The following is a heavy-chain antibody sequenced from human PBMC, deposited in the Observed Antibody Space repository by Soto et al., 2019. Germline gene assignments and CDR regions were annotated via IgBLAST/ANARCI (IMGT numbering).Heavy chain of an antibody. CDR3: AKDSSGWLPEGYYFDY. D-gene: IGHD6-19*01. V-gene: IGHV3-30*18. CDR2: ISYDGSNK. CDR1: GFTFSSYG. J-gene: IGHJ4*02. Sequence: GGSLRLSCAASGFTFSSYGMHWVRQAPGKGLEWVAVISYDGSNKYYADSVKGRFTISRDNSKNTLYLQMNSLRAEDTAVYYCAKDSSGWLPEGYYFDYWGQGTLVTVSS.